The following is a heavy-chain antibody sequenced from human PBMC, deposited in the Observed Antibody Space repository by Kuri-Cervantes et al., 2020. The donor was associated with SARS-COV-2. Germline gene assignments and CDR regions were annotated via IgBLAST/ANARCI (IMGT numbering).Heavy chain of an antibody. D-gene: IGHD3-22*01. CDR3: ASAYYYVSSGYYPGDY. Sequence: SVKVSCKATGGTFISYAISWVRQAPGQGLEWMGGIIPIFGTANYAQKFQGRVTITADESTSTAYMELSSLRSEDTAVYYCASAYYYVSSGYYPGDYWGQGTRVTVSS. J-gene: IGHJ4*02. CDR1: GGTFISYA. CDR2: IIPIFGTA. V-gene: IGHV1-69*13.